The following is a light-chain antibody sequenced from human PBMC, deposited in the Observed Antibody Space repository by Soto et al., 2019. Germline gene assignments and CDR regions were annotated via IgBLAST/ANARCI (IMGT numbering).Light chain of an antibody. CDR2: SND. V-gene: IGLV1-44*01. CDR1: SPNIGRNA. CDR3: ATWDDSLNGPV. Sequence: QSVLTQPPSVSGAPGETVTISCTGSSPNIGRNAVNWYQQVPATAAKLLIYSNDQRPSGVPDRFSSSKSGTSASLAISGLQSEDEDDYSCATWDDSLNGPVFGGGTKLTVL. J-gene: IGLJ2*01.